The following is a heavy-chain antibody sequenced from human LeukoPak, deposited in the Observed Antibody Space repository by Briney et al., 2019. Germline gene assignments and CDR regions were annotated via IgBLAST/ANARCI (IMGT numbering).Heavy chain of an antibody. CDR1: GYSISSGYY. J-gene: IGHJ4*02. V-gene: IGHV4-38-2*01. Sequence: PSETLSLTCAVSGYSISSGYYWGWIRQPPGKGLEWIGSIYHSGSTYYNPSLKSRVTISVDMSKNQFSLKLSSVTAADTAVYYCARQYCSSTSCYFGYWGQGTLVTVSS. CDR2: IYHSGST. D-gene: IGHD2-2*01. CDR3: ARQYCSSTSCYFGY.